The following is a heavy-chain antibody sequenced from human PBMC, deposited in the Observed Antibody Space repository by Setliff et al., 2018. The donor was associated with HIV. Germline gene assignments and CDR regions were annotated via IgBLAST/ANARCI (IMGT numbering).Heavy chain of an antibody. CDR3: AKGYYHDSSGYPTGPAFDI. D-gene: IGHD3-22*01. V-gene: IGHV1-69*10. Sequence: GASLKVSCKASGGAFSGYALSWVRQAPGQGLEWMGGLIPIMGIAQYAQKFHGRVTISADTSTTTAYLEVSSLRSEDTAVYYCAKGYYHDSSGYPTGPAFDIWGQGTMVTVSS. J-gene: IGHJ3*02. CDR2: LIPIMGIA. CDR1: GGAFSGYA.